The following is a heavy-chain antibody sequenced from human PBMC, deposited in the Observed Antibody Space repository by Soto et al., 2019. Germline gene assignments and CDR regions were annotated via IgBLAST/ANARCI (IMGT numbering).Heavy chain of an antibody. CDR3: ARDPLAAGTGYGMDV. Sequence: QVQLQESGPGLVKPSGTLSLTCAVSGGSISSSNWWSWVRQPPGKGLEWIGEIYHSGSTNYNPSLKSRVTISEDKSKNHVSLKLSAVTAADTAVYYCARDPLAAGTGYGMDVWGQGTTVTVSS. V-gene: IGHV4-4*02. CDR2: IYHSGST. D-gene: IGHD6-13*01. CDR1: GGSISSSNW. J-gene: IGHJ6*02.